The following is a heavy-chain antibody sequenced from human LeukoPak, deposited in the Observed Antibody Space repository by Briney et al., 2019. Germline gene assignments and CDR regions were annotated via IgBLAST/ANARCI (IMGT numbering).Heavy chain of an antibody. CDR2: ISGSGSDM. D-gene: IGHD2-8*01. Sequence: GGSLRLSCVVSGFGFRDSYITWIRQTPGKGLEWLAYISGSGSDMYYADSVKGRFTISRDNAKNSLYLQMNSLRPDDTALYYCSTDPRLLIYWGHGTLVTVSS. CDR3: STDPRLLIY. CDR1: GFGFRDSY. J-gene: IGHJ4*01. V-gene: IGHV3-11*01.